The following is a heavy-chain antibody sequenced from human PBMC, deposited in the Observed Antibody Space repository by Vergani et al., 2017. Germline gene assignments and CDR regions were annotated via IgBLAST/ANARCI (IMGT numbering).Heavy chain of an antibody. V-gene: IGHV1-18*01. J-gene: IGHJ6*02. CDR1: RYPFSRYG. CDR3: SRGGFYTSRNDFKFYGLGV. CDR2: ISAYSGET. D-gene: IGHD3-3*01. Sequence: QAQLVQSGAEVKKPVASVRVSCKASRYPFSRYGISWVRQAPGQGLEWMGWISAYSGETRYARSLQGRVTMTTDASTNTAYMSLRSLRSDDTAIYYCSRGGFYTSRNDFKFYGLGVWGQGTTVTVTS.